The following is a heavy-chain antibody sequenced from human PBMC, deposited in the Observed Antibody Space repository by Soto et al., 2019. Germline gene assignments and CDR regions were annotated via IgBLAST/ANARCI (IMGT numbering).Heavy chain of an antibody. CDR3: FIFSCYYY. J-gene: IGHJ6*01. D-gene: IGHD3-3*01. CDR1: GGTLSRYA. Sequence: REYLRVPCTGSGGTLSRYAKSWVRQPPGKGLEWVSAISGSGGSNYYAAFVRGRFTISSANTKNTLYLLMYSLRAADTAVYYSFIFSCYYY. V-gene: IGHV3-23*01. CDR2: ISGSGGSN.